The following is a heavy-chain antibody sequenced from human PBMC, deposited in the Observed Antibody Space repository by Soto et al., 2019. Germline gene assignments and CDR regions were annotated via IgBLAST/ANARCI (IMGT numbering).Heavy chain of an antibody. D-gene: IGHD6-19*01. CDR1: GFTFSSYA. J-gene: IGHJ3*02. V-gene: IGHV3-23*01. CDR3: AKTANGWFRAFDI. CDR2: ISGSGGTT. Sequence: EVQLLESGGGLVQPGGSLRLSCAASGFTFSSYAMSWVRQAPGKGLEWVSAISGSGGTTYYADSVKGRFTFPRDNSKNTLYLQMNSMRAEDTAVYYCAKTANGWFRAFDIWGQGTMVTVSS.